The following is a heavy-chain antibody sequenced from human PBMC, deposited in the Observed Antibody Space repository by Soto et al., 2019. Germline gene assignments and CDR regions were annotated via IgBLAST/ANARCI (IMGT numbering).Heavy chain of an antibody. J-gene: IGHJ3*02. D-gene: IGHD4-17*01. Sequence: QVQLVQSGAEVKKPGCSVKVSCKTSGGPFNNHAINWVRQAPGQGLEWVGLVIPTLATADYAQKFQGRVTMTADEVTNTAYMELSSLRSDDTGVYYCASDYGEIDAFDIWGQGTLVTVSS. CDR2: VIPTLATA. V-gene: IGHV1-69*01. CDR3: ASDYGEIDAFDI. CDR1: GGPFNNHA.